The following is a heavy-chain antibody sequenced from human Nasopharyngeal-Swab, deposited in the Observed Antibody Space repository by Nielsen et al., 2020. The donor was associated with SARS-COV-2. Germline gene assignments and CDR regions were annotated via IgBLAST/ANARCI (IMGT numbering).Heavy chain of an antibody. V-gene: IGHV3-49*03. CDR2: IRTKAYGGTK. Sequence: GESLKISCTGSGFSFIDYPMSWFRQAPGQGLEWLGFIRTKAYGGTKEYAASVKGRFTISRDDSTNIAYLQLNSLKTEDTAVYYCTRGGASAKYCFDYWGQGTLVTVSS. D-gene: IGHD6-13*01. J-gene: IGHJ4*02. CDR3: TRGGASAKYCFDY. CDR1: GFSFIDYP.